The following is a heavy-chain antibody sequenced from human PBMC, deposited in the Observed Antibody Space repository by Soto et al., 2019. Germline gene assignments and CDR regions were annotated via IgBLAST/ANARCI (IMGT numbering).Heavy chain of an antibody. V-gene: IGHV1-3*01. J-gene: IGHJ3*02. CDR3: ARLRFIDEHSVPFHI. CDR2: INAGNGNT. CDR1: GYTFTSYA. Sequence: ASVKVSCKASGYTFTSYAMHWVRQAPGQRLERMGWINAGNGNTKYSQKFQGRVTITRDTSASTAYMELSSLRSEDTAVYYCARLRFIDEHSVPFHIWGPGTMVTVSS. D-gene: IGHD4-4*01.